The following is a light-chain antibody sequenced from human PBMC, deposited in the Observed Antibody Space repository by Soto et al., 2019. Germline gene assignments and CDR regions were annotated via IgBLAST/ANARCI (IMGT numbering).Light chain of an antibody. CDR1: ESVSKY. CDR2: EAS. Sequence: EIVLTQSPGTLSLSPGERAILSCRASESVSKYLAWYQQKPGQAPRLLIYEASARATGIPSRFSGSGSGTEFTLTINSLQSEDFAVYYCHQYNDWRTFGQGTKVDIK. J-gene: IGKJ1*01. CDR3: HQYNDWRT. V-gene: IGKV3-15*01.